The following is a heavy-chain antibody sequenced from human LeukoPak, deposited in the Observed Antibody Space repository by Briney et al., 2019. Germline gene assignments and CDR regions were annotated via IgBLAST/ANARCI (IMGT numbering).Heavy chain of an antibody. V-gene: IGHV3-23*01. CDR2: ISNTGLTT. D-gene: IGHD3-16*01. CDR3: AKVRKGVGAFDI. J-gene: IGHJ3*02. Sequence: PGGSLRLSCAASGFTLGIYAMSWVRQAPGKGLEWVSGISNTGLTTYYIGSVKGRFTISRDSSKNTLNLQMDSLRTEDTAVYYCAKVRKGVGAFDIWGQGIMVTVSS. CDR1: GFTLGIYA.